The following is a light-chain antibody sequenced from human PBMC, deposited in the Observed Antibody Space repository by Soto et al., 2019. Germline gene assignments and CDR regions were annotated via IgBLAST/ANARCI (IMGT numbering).Light chain of an antibody. CDR3: SSYAGSKNFV. CDR2: EVS. J-gene: IGLJ1*01. Sequence: QSALTQPPSASGSPGQAVTISCTGTSSDVGGYNYVSWYQQHPGKAPKLMIYEVSKRPSGVPDHFSGSKSGNTASLTVSGLQAVGAADYYCSSYAGSKNFVFGTGTKLTLL. CDR1: SSDVGGYNY. V-gene: IGLV2-8*01.